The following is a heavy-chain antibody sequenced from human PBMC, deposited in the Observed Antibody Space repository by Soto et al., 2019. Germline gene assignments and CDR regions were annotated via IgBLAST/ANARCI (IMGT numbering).Heavy chain of an antibody. CDR2: TYYRSKWYN. Sequence: SQTLSLTCAISGDSVSSNSAAWNWIRQSPSRGLEWLGRTYYRSKWYNDYAVSVKSRITINPGTSKNQFSLQLNSVTPEDTAVYYCASGDIGIAAAGTNYYYGMDVWGQGTTVTVSS. CDR3: ASGDIGIAAAGTNYYYGMDV. D-gene: IGHD6-13*01. CDR1: GDSVSSNSAA. J-gene: IGHJ6*02. V-gene: IGHV6-1*01.